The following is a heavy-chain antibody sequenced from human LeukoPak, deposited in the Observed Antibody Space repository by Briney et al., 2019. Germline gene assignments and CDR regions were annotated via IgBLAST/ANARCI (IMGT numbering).Heavy chain of an antibody. D-gene: IGHD1-26*01. CDR1: GGTFSSYA. CDR3: ARDRLSYDAFDI. V-gene: IGHV1-69*04. Sequence: SVKVSCKASGGTFSSYAISWVRQATGQGLEWMGRIIPIFGIANYAQKFQGRVTITADKSTSTAYMELSSLRSEDTAVYYCARDRLSYDAFDIWGQGTMVTVSS. CDR2: IIPIFGIA. J-gene: IGHJ3*02.